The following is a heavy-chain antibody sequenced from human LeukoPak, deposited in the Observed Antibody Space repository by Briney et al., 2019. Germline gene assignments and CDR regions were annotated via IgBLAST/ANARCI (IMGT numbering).Heavy chain of an antibody. Sequence: SETLSLTCTVSGGSISSSSYYWGWIRQPPGKGLEWIGSIYYSGSTYYSPSLKSRVTISVDTSKNQFSLKLSSVTAADTAVYYCARHPDGDYYFDYWGQGTLVTVSS. D-gene: IGHD4-17*01. CDR2: IYYSGST. J-gene: IGHJ4*02. CDR1: GGSISSSSYY. CDR3: ARHPDGDYYFDY. V-gene: IGHV4-39*01.